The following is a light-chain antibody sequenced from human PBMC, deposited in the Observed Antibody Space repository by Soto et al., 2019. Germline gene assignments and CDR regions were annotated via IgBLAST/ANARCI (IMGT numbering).Light chain of an antibody. J-gene: IGKJ1*01. Sequence: DIQMTQSPSTLSASVGDRVTITCRASQSISSWLAWYQQKPGKAPKLLIYKASSLESGVPSRFSGSGSGTEFTLTISSLQPDDFASYYCQQYNTLSGTFGQGTKVDI. CDR2: KAS. V-gene: IGKV1-5*03. CDR3: QQYNTLSGT. CDR1: QSISSW.